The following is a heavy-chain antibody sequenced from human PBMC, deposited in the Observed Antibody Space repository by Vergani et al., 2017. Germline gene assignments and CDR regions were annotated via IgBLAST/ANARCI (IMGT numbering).Heavy chain of an antibody. CDR2: ISSSSSTI. CDR3: ARGWRWLVTTAVDI. Sequence: EVQLVESGGGLVQPGGSLRLSCAASGFTFSSYSMNWVRQAPGKGLEWVSYISSSSSTIYYADSVKGRFTISRDNAKNSLYLQMNSLRAEDTAVYYCARGWRWLVTTAVDIWGQGTMVTVSS. V-gene: IGHV3-48*01. D-gene: IGHD6-19*01. CDR1: GFTFSSYS. J-gene: IGHJ3*02.